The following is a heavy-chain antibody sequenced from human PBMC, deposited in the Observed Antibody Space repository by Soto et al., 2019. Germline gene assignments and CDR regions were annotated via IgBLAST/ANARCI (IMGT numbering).Heavy chain of an antibody. CDR1: GGSISSYY. CDR2: IYTSGST. D-gene: IGHD3-22*01. Sequence: PSKNLALACTVSGGSISSYYWSWIRQPAGKGLEWIGRIYTSGSTNYNPSLKSRVTMSVDTSKNQFSLKLSSVTAADTAVYYCAIDIQDYSSGDDAFDICGRGTMVSVS. V-gene: IGHV4-4*07. CDR3: AIDIQDYSSGDDAFDI. J-gene: IGHJ3*02.